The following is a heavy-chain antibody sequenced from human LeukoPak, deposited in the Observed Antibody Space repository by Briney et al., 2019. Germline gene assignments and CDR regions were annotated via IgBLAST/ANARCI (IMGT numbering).Heavy chain of an antibody. D-gene: IGHD2-2*01. J-gene: IGHJ4*02. V-gene: IGHV3-23*01. CDR3: AKESGDCSSTSCYAGLGDY. Sequence: GGSLRLSCAASGFTFSSYAMSWVRQAPGKGLEWVSAISGSGGSTYYADSVKGRFTISRDNSKNTLYLQMNSLRAEDTAVYYCAKESGDCSSTSCYAGLGDYWGQGTLVTVSS. CDR2: ISGSGGST. CDR1: GFTFSSYA.